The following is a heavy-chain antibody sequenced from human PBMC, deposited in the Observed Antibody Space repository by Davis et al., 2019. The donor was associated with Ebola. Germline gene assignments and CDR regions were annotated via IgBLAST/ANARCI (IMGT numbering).Heavy chain of an antibody. CDR3: ARDSAGGPFYVFDY. CDR2: ISYDGSNK. Sequence: GESLKISCAASGFTFSSYAMHWVRQAPGKGLEWVAVISYDGSNKYYADSVKGRFTISRDNSKNTLYLQMNSLRAEDTAVYYCARDSAGGPFYVFDYWGQGTLVTVSS. V-gene: IGHV3-30*04. D-gene: IGHD4-23*01. CDR1: GFTFSSYA. J-gene: IGHJ4*02.